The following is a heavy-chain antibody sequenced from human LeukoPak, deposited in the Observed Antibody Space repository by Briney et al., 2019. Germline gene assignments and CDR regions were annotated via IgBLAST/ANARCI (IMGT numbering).Heavy chain of an antibody. CDR3: ARLYGDHAYFQP. V-gene: IGHV3-30*04. D-gene: IGHD4-17*01. Sequence: PGRSLRLCCAASGFTFSNFAMHWVRQAPGKGLEWVAVISYDGSIKYYADSVKGRFTISRDNSKNTLYLQMNSLRAEDTAMYYCARLYGDHAYFQPWGQGTLVTVS. CDR1: GFTFSNFA. J-gene: IGHJ1*01. CDR2: ISYDGSIK.